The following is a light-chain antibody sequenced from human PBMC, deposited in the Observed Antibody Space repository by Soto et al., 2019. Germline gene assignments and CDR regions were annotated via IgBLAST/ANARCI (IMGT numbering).Light chain of an antibody. CDR3: SSFTTSTSYV. J-gene: IGLJ1*01. CDR2: DAS. V-gene: IGLV2-14*03. CDR1: SSDVGAYDY. Sequence: QSVLTQPASVSGSPGQSITISCTGTSSDVGAYDYVSWYQQHPGEVPKLMIFDASDRPSGVSNRFSGSKSGNTASLTISGLQAEDEADYYCSSFTTSTSYVFGTGTKLTVL.